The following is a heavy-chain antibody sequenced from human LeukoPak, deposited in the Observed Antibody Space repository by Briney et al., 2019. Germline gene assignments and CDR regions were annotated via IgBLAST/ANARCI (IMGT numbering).Heavy chain of an antibody. CDR1: GYSFTSYW. D-gene: IGHD1/OR15-1a*01. V-gene: IGHV5-10-1*01. Sequence: GESLKISCKGSGYSFTSYWITWVRQMPGKGLEWMGRIDPSDSYTNYSPSFQGHATISADKSISTAYLQWSSLKASDTAMYYCATRARGLEQGFDPWGQGTLVTVSS. J-gene: IGHJ5*02. CDR3: ATRARGLEQGFDP. CDR2: IDPSDSYT.